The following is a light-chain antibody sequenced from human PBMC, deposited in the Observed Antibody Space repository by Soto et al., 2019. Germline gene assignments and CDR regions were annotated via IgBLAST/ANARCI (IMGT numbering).Light chain of an antibody. Sequence: EIVLTQSPATLSLSPGERATLACRASQSLSSRKLGWYQQKPGLAPRLLIYDASSRATDIPDRFRGSGSGTDFTLTISRLEPEDLAVYYCQQYDTAPLTLGGGTKVEIK. V-gene: IGKV3D-20*01. CDR3: QQYDTAPLT. CDR2: DAS. J-gene: IGKJ4*01. CDR1: QSLSSRK.